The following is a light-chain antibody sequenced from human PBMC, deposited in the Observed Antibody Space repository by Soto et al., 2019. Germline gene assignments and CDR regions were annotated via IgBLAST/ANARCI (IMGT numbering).Light chain of an antibody. CDR2: DVS. V-gene: IGLV2-14*03. CDR1: SNDVGDYNY. Sequence: QSVLTQPASVSGSPGQSITIPCTGTSNDVGDYNYVSWYQQHPGKAPRLIIFDVSHRPSGVSTRFSGSKSDNTASLTISGLQAEDEADYYCNAYTRHSTQVFGGGTKLT. CDR3: NAYTRHSTQV. J-gene: IGLJ3*02.